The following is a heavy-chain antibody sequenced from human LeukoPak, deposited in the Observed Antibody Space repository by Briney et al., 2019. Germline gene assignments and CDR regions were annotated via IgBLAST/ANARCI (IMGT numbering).Heavy chain of an antibody. V-gene: IGHV1-18*01. CDR3: ARFTSLDVYAFDI. Sequence: ASVKVSCKASGYTFNSYGISWVRQAPGQGLEWMGWISAYNANTNYAQKLQGRVTMTTDTSTSTAHMELRSLRSVDTAVYYCARFTSLDVYAFDIWGQGTMVTVSS. CDR1: GYTFNSYG. CDR2: ISAYNANT. D-gene: IGHD1-1*01. J-gene: IGHJ3*02.